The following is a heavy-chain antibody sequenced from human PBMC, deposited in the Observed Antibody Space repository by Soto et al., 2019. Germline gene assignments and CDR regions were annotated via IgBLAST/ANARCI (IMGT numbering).Heavy chain of an antibody. J-gene: IGHJ6*02. CDR3: ARVSYYYDSSGYYHTNYYYYGMDV. V-gene: IGHV4-59*01. CDR2: IYYSGST. Sequence: SETLSLTCTVSGGSISSYYWSWILQPPGKGLEWIGYIYYSGSTNYNPSLKSRVTISVDTSKNQFSLKLSSVTAADTAVYYCARVSYYYDSSGYYHTNYYYYGMDVWGQGTTVTVSS. D-gene: IGHD3-22*01. CDR1: GGSISSYY.